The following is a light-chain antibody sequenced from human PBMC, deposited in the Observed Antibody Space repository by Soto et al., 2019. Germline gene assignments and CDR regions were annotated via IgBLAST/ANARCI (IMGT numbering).Light chain of an antibody. J-gene: IGLJ1*01. CDR3: SSHSTTNILV. Sequence: QSALTQPASVSGSPGQSVTISCTGASSDVGAYEHVSWYQQHPGRAPKLILYDVNNRPSGVSNHFSGSKSGNTASLVIPGLQANDEADYYCSSHSTTNILVFGSGTKVTVL. CDR1: SSDVGAYEH. V-gene: IGLV2-14*03. CDR2: DVN.